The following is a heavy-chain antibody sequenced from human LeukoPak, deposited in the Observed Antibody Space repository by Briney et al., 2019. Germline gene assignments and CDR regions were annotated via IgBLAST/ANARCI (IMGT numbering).Heavy chain of an antibody. V-gene: IGHV3-21*01. CDR2: ISSSSTYI. J-gene: IGHJ3*02. D-gene: IGHD4/OR15-4a*01. Sequence: GGSLRLSCAASGFTFSSYAMSWVRQAPGKGLEWVSSISSSSTYINYADSVKGRFTISRDNAKNSMALQMNSLRAEDTAVYYCARVRFAGPQAFDIWGQGTMVTVAS. CDR1: GFTFSSYA. CDR3: ARVRFAGPQAFDI.